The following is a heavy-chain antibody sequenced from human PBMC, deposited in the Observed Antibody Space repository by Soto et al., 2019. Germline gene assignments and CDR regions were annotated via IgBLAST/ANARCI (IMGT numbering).Heavy chain of an antibody. CDR3: TTIRPRGYDSNYYYYGMDV. Sequence: GGSLRLSCAASGFTFSNAWMNWVRQAPGKGLEWDGRIKSKTDGGTTDYAAPVKGRFTISRDDSKNTLYLQMNSLKTEDTAVYYCTTIRPRGYDSNYYYYGMDVWGQGTTVTVSS. D-gene: IGHD5-12*01. CDR1: GFTFSNAW. J-gene: IGHJ6*02. CDR2: IKSKTDGGTT. V-gene: IGHV3-15*07.